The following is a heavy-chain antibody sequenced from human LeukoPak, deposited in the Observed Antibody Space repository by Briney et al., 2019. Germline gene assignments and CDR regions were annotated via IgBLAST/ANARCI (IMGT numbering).Heavy chain of an antibody. CDR1: GASISGSGYY. CDR2: IYSSGST. Sequence: SETLSLTCTVSGASISGSGYYWGWIRQPPGKGPEWIGSIYSSGSTYYNASLQSRVTISIETSKNQISLRLNSVTAADTAMYYCAKSGGYGLIDYWGQGTLVTVSS. V-gene: IGHV4-39*01. CDR3: AKSGGYGLIDY. J-gene: IGHJ4*02. D-gene: IGHD1-26*01.